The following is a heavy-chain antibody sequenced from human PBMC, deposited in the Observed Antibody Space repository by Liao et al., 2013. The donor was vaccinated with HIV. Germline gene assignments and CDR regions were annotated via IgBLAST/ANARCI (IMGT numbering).Heavy chain of an antibody. V-gene: IGHV4-59*01. CDR1: GGSIRSYY. J-gene: IGHJ5*02. D-gene: IGHD3-22*01. CDR3: ARTPPYLLLIVVVSLVGTNFSTTLGPTEPVRFDP. Sequence: QVQLQESGSGLVKPSETLSLTCTVSGGSIRSYYWSWIRQPPGKGLEWIGYIYYSGSTNYNPSLKSRVTISVDTSKNQFSLKLSSVTAADTAVYYCARTPPYLLLIVVVSLVGTNFSTTLGPTEPVRFDP. CDR2: IYYSGST.